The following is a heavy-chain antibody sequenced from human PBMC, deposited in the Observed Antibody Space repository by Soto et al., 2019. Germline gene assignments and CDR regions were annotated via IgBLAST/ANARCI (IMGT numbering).Heavy chain of an antibody. CDR2: IYYSGST. D-gene: IGHD3-9*01. CDR3: ARTYYDILTGYYQTPGYYYGMDV. Sequence: SETLSLTCTVSGGSISSGAYYWSWIRQPPGKGLEWIGYIYYSGSTYYNPSLKSRVTISVDTSKNQFSLKLSSVTAADTAVYYCARTYYDILTGYYQTPGYYYGMDVWGQGTTVTVSS. CDR1: GGSISSGAYY. V-gene: IGHV4-30-4*02. J-gene: IGHJ6*02.